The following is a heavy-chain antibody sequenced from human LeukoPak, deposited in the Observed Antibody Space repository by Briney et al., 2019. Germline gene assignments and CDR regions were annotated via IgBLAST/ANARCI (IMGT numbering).Heavy chain of an antibody. CDR1: GFTFSRYG. D-gene: IGHD6-13*01. Sequence: GRSLRLSCAASGFTFSRYGMHWVRQAPGKGLEWVAVIWYDGSNKYYADSVKGRFTISRDNSKNTLYLQMNSLRAEDTAVYYCASSPGIAAAGPLDYWGQGTLVTVSS. CDR3: ASSPGIAAAGPLDY. V-gene: IGHV3-33*01. CDR2: IWYDGSNK. J-gene: IGHJ4*02.